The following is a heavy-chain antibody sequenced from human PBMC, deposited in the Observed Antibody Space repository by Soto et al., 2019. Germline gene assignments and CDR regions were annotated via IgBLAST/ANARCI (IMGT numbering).Heavy chain of an antibody. Sequence: GGSLRLSCAASGFTFSSYAMHWVRQAPGKGLEWVAVISYDGSNKYHADSVKGRFTISRDNSKNTLYLQMNSLRAEDTAVYYCARDPQPSSGWYDYYYYMDVWGKGTTVTVSS. CDR3: ARDPQPSSGWYDYYYYMDV. CDR2: ISYDGSNK. D-gene: IGHD6-19*01. V-gene: IGHV3-30-3*01. J-gene: IGHJ6*03. CDR1: GFTFSSYA.